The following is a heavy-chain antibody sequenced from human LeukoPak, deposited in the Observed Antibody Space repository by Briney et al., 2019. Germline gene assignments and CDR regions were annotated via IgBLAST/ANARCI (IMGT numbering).Heavy chain of an antibody. Sequence: ASVKVSCKASGYTFTSYDINWVRQATGQGLEWMGWMNPNSGNTGYAQKFQGRVTMTRNTSISTAYMELSRLSSDDTAVYYCAREVAGTDYYYYMDVWGKGTTVTVSS. D-gene: IGHD6-19*01. V-gene: IGHV1-8*01. CDR2: MNPNSGNT. J-gene: IGHJ6*03. CDR1: GYTFTSYD. CDR3: AREVAGTDYYYYMDV.